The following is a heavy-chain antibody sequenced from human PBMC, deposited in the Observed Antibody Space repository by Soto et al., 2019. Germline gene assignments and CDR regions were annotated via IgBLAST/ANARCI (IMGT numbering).Heavy chain of an antibody. V-gene: IGHV3-23*01. Sequence: EVQLLESGGGLVEPGGSLRLSCTASGFSFSSYAMTWVRQAPGKGLEWVSSTTDDGGRTFYADSVKGRFTISRDNSNNRLDLQMNSLRAEDTALYYGAKGGGFGTGAYYNVAYWGQGTLVTVSS. J-gene: IGHJ4*02. CDR3: AKGGGFGTGAYYNVAY. D-gene: IGHD3-10*01. CDR2: TTDDGGRT. CDR1: GFSFSSYA.